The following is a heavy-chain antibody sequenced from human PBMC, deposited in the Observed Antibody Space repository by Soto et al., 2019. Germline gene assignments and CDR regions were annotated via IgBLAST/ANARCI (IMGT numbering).Heavy chain of an antibody. CDR2: ISYDGSNK. D-gene: IGHD3-16*01. CDR1: GFTFSSYA. J-gene: IGHJ5*02. V-gene: IGHV3-30-3*01. CDR3: ARDTPYDYVWGPFDP. Sequence: VGSLRLSCAASGFTFSSYAMHWVRQAPGKGLEWVAVISYDGSNKYYADSVKGRFTISRDNSKNTLYLQMNSLRAEDTAVYYCARDTPYDYVWGPFDPWGQGTLVTVSS.